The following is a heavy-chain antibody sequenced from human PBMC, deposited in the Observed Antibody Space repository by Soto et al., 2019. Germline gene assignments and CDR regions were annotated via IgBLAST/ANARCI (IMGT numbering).Heavy chain of an antibody. CDR1: GFTFVDYA. J-gene: IGHJ3*01. V-gene: IGHV3-9*01. CDR2: ISWDGGYK. D-gene: IGHD2-2*01. Sequence: EVQLVESGGGLVQPVRYLRLSCAASGFTFVDYAMHWVRHAPGQGLEWVSGISWDGGYKGYADFVKGRFNISRDNAKKSLYLEMNSLRVEVTARYYCTKDEGDCSSISGRDAFDYWGQGTMVTVSP. CDR3: TKDEGDCSSISGRDAFDY.